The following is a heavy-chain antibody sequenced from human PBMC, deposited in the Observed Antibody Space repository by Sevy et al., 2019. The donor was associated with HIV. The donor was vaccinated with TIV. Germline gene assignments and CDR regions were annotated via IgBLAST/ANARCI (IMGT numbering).Heavy chain of an antibody. CDR2: ISPNGGTS. CDR3: AKDTSGWYDALDQ. D-gene: IGHD6-19*01. V-gene: IGHV3-23*01. J-gene: IGHJ4*02. Sequence: GGSLRLSCEVSGFTFGYFAMSWVRQAPGKGLEWVSGISPNGGTSHYAASGRGRFTNSRDNSKNRMYLQMSSLRAEDKAQYYCAKDTSGWYDALDQWGQGTLVTVSS. CDR1: GFTFGYFA.